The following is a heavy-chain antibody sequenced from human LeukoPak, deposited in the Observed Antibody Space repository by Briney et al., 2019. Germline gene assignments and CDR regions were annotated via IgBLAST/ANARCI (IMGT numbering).Heavy chain of an antibody. CDR2: ISSSGSTI. D-gene: IGHD3-22*01. CDR1: GFTFSSYE. V-gene: IGHV3-48*03. CDR3: ARGPPYYYDSSGYSDY. J-gene: IGHJ4*02. Sequence: GGSLRLSCAASGFTFSSYEMNWVRQAPGKGLEWVSYISSSGSTIYYADSVKGRFTISRDNAENSLYLQMNSLRAEDTAVYYCARGPPYYYDSSGYSDYWGQGTLVTVSS.